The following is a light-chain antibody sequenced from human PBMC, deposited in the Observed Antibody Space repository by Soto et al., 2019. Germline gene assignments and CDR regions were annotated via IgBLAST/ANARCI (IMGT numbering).Light chain of an antibody. CDR1: SSDVGSYNL. V-gene: IGLV2-23*02. CDR2: EVS. Sequence: QSALTQPASVSGSPGQSITISCTGTSSDVGSYNLVSWYQQHPGKTPKLMIYEVSKRPSGVSNRFSSSKSGNTASLTISGLQAEDEADYYGCSYAGGSTFHVVFGGGTKLNVL. J-gene: IGLJ2*01. CDR3: CSYAGGSTFHVV.